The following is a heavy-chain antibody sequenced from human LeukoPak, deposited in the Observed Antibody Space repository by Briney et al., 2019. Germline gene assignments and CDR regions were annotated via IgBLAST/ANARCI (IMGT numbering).Heavy chain of an antibody. J-gene: IGHJ4*02. V-gene: IGHV3-53*01. CDR1: GFSVTSNY. CDR3: ARGDGYNFFDY. D-gene: IGHD5-24*01. CDR2: FYVGGAT. Sequence: GGSLRLSCAVSGFSVTSNYMSWVRQAPGKGLEWVSVFYVGGATYYADSVKGRFTISRDNSENTLYLEMKSLRAEDTAVYYCARGDGYNFFDYWGQGTLVTVSS.